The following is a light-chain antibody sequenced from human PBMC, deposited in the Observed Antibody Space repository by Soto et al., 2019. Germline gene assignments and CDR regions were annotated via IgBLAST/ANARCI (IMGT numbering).Light chain of an antibody. CDR3: QQLRSYPST. V-gene: IGKV1-9*01. CDR1: QDIAIY. CDR2: AAS. Sequence: DIQMTQSPSTLSGSVGDRVTITCRASQDIAIYLAWYQQKPGEAPKLLIYAASTLHGGVPSRFSGSGSGTDFALTITSLQAEDFATYYCQQLRSYPSTFGGGTRLEIK. J-gene: IGKJ5*01.